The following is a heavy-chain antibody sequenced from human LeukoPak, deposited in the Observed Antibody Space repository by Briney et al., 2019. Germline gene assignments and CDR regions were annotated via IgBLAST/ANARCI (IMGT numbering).Heavy chain of an antibody. CDR2: INHSGST. CDR1: GGSFSGYY. D-gene: IGHD1-26*01. V-gene: IGHV4-34*01. J-gene: IGHJ5*02. CDR3: ARAVGASPGNWFDP. Sequence: PSETLSLTWAVYGGSFSGYYWSWIRQPPGKGLEWIGEINHSGSTNYNPSLKSRVTISVDTSKNQFSLKLSSVTAADTAVYYCARAVGASPGNWFDPWGQGTLVTVSS.